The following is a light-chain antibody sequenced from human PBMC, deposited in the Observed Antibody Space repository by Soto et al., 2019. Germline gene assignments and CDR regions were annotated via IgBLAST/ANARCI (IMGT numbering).Light chain of an antibody. CDR1: QSVSSN. CDR2: GAS. J-gene: IGKJ1*01. CDR3: QQYNNWPPAGA. V-gene: IGKV3-15*01. Sequence: EIVMTQSPATLSVSPGERATLSCRASQSVSSNLAWYQQKPGQAPRLLIYGASTRATGIPARFSGSGSGTEFTLTISSLQSEDFAVYYCQQYNNWPPAGAFGQGTKVDNK.